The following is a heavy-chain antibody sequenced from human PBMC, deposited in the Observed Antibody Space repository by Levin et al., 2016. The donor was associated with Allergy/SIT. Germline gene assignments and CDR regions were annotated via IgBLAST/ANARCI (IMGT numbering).Heavy chain of an antibody. D-gene: IGHD6-13*01. CDR3: VKSIGATGTSSHAFDI. CDR2: ISSNGGST. J-gene: IGHJ3*02. Sequence: GESLKISCSASGFTFSSYAMHWVRQAPGKGLEYVSAISSNGGSTYYADSVKGRFTISRDNSKNTLCLQMSSLSAEDTAVYYCVKSIGATGTSSHAFDIWGQGTMVTVSS. V-gene: IGHV3-64D*06. CDR1: GFTFSSYA.